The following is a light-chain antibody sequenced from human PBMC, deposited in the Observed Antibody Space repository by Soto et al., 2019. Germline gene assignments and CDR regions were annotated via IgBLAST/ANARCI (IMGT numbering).Light chain of an antibody. CDR2: SNN. V-gene: IGLV1-44*01. CDR3: AAWDDTLNGVI. CDR1: RSNIGSNT. Sequence: QSVRTQPTSASGTPGQRVNISCSGSRSNIGSNTVNWYQQLPGAAPKLLIYSNNQRPSGVPDRFSGSKSGTSASLAISGLQSEDEADYCCAAWDDTLNGVIFGGGTKVTVL. J-gene: IGLJ2*01.